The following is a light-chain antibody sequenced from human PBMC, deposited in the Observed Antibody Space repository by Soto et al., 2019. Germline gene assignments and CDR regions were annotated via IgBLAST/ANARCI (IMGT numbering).Light chain of an antibody. Sequence: IQMTQSPSTLSASVGDRVTITCRAGQTISRYLIWYQQKHGKAPEILIYAASYLGNGVPSRFSGSGSGTYFTLTISSLQPEDLATYYCQQSYTTPLTFGGGTKVDI. CDR3: QQSYTTPLT. V-gene: IGKV1-39*01. CDR1: QTISRY. CDR2: AAS. J-gene: IGKJ4*01.